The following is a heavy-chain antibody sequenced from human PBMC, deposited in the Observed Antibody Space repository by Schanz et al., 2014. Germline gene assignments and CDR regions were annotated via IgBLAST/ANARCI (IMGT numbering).Heavy chain of an antibody. CDR3: ARDDKAYYYGMDV. Sequence: QVQLVQSGAEVKKPGASVRVSCKVSGYAFTTYGISWVRQAPGQGLEWMGWINPNSGDTNYAQKFQGWVTMTRDASISTAYMEVSRLKADDTAVYYCARDDKAYYYGMDVWGQGTTVTVSS. CDR1: GYAFTTYG. J-gene: IGHJ6*02. D-gene: IGHD3-22*01. CDR2: INPNSGDT. V-gene: IGHV1-2*04.